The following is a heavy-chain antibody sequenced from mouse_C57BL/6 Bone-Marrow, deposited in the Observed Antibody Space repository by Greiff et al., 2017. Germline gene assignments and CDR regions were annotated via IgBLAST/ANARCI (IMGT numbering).Heavy chain of an antibody. CDR1: GCTFTSYG. V-gene: IGHV1-81*01. Sequence: VKLQESGAELARPGASVKLSCKASGCTFTSYGISWVKQRTGQGLEWIGEIYPRSGNTYYNEKFKGKATLTADKSSSTAYMELRSLTSEDSAVYFCARLDYYGSSSFAYWGQGTLVTVSA. J-gene: IGHJ3*01. CDR2: IYPRSGNT. D-gene: IGHD1-1*01. CDR3: ARLDYYGSSSFAY.